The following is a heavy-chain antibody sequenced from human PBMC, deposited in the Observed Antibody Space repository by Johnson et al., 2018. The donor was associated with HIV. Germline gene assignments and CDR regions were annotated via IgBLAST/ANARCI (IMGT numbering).Heavy chain of an antibody. CDR1: GFTFSSYW. V-gene: IGHV3-74*01. J-gene: IGHJ3*02. CDR3: AREMAATNAWALDI. CDR2: INRDGSST. Sequence: VQLVESGGGVVQPGGSLRLSCAASGFTFSSYWMHWVRQAPGKGLVWVSRINRDGSSTSYADSVKDRFTISRDNAKNSLHLQMNSLRAEDTAVYYCAREMAATNAWALDIWGQGTMVTVSS. D-gene: IGHD5-24*01.